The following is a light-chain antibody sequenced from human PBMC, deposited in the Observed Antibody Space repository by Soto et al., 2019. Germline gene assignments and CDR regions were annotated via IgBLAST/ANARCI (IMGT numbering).Light chain of an antibody. CDR1: KLGDKY. Sequence: SYELTQPPSVSVSPGQTASITCSGDKLGDKYACWYQQKPGQSPVLVIYQDSKRPSGIPERFSGSNYGNTATLTISGTQAMYEADYYCHAWDSSTVVFGGGTKGTVL. CDR2: QDS. V-gene: IGLV3-1*01. CDR3: HAWDSSTVV. J-gene: IGLJ2*01.